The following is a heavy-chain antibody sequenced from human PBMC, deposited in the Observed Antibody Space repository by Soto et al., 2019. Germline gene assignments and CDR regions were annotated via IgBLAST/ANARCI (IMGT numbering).Heavy chain of an antibody. CDR2: IYYSGST. J-gene: IGHJ6*02. CDR3: ARVSIAAAGWDYYYGMDV. CDR1: GGSVSGYY. Sequence: SETLSLTYTVSGGSVSGYYWSWIRQPPGRGLEWIGYIYYSGSTNYNPSLKSRVTISVDTSNNQFSLKLSSATAADTAVYYCARVSIAAAGWDYYYGMDVWGQGTTVTVSS. V-gene: IGHV4-59*02. D-gene: IGHD6-13*01.